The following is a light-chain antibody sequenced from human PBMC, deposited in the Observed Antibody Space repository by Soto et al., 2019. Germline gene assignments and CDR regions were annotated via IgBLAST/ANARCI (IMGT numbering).Light chain of an antibody. CDR3: QQYNEWPLT. CDR2: GAS. V-gene: IGKV3-15*01. Sequence: ETVMTQSPATLSVSPGESATLSCGASQSVSTNLAWYQQKPGQVPSLLIYGASTRASDIPARFSGGGSGTEFTLNISSPQSEDFAVYYCQQYNEWPLTFGGGTKVEIE. J-gene: IGKJ4*01. CDR1: QSVSTN.